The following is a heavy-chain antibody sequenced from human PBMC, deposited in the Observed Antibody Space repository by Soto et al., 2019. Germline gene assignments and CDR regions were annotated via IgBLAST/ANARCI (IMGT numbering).Heavy chain of an antibody. CDR1: GYTFTSYG. CDR3: GRDRGSYALDC. Sequence: QVQLVQSGAEVKKPGASVKVSCKASGYTFTSYGISWVRQAPGQGLEWMGWISAYNGNTSYAQKLQGRVSMTTDTTTSTPYMYLRGARSEDMAVYYGGRDRGSYALDCWGHGTLVTVSS. D-gene: IGHD1-26*01. J-gene: IGHJ4*01. CDR2: ISAYNGNT. V-gene: IGHV1-18*03.